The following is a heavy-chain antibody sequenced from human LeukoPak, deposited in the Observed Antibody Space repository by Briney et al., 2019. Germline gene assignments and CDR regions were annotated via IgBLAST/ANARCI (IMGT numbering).Heavy chain of an antibody. CDR2: IIPIFGTA. J-gene: IGHJ4*02. Sequence: ASVKVSCKASGGTFSSYAISWVRQAPRQGLEWMGGIIPIFGTANYAQKFQGRVTITADKSTSTAYMELSSLRSEDTAVYYCAREDDYGSSGYPNPFDYWGQGTLVTVSS. CDR1: GGTFSSYA. V-gene: IGHV1-69*06. CDR3: AREDDYGSSGYPNPFDY. D-gene: IGHD3-22*01.